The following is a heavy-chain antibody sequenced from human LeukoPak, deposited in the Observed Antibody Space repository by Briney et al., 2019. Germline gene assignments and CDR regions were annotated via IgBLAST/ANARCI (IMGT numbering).Heavy chain of an antibody. CDR2: ISDSGTST. V-gene: IGHV3-23*01. D-gene: IGHD6-6*01. CDR1: GFSFSSYA. J-gene: IGHJ4*02. Sequence: GGSLRLSCAASGFSFSSYAMTWVRQAPGKGPEWVSAISDSGTSTYYAGSVKGRFSISRDNSKNTLYLQMNSLRADDTAVYYCAKEVYSSSSGFRFDYWGQGTLVTVSS. CDR3: AKEVYSSSSGFRFDY.